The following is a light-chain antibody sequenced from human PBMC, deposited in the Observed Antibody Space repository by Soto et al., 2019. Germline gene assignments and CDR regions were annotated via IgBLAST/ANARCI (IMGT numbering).Light chain of an antibody. CDR3: QQYGSSET. CDR2: GAS. CDR1: QTVTSSY. Sequence: IVLTQSPGTLSLSPGERATLSCMASQTVTSSYLAWYQQKPGPAPRLRIYGASIRATGIPDRLSGSGSGTDFTLTISRMEPEDFAVYYCQQYGSSETFGQGTKVDI. V-gene: IGKV3-20*01. J-gene: IGKJ1*01.